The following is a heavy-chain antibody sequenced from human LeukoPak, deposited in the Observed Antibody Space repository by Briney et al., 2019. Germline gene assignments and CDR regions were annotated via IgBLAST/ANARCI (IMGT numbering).Heavy chain of an antibody. CDR1: GGTFSSYT. CDR2: IIPILGIA. D-gene: IGHD3-22*01. J-gene: IGHJ4*02. CDR3: ASPYDSSGFTFDY. V-gene: IGHV1-69*02. Sequence: SVKFSCKASGGTFSSYTISWVRQAPGQGLVWMVRIIPILGIANYAQKFQGRVTITADKSTSPAYMELSSLRSEDTAVYYCASPYDSSGFTFDYWGQGTLVTVSS.